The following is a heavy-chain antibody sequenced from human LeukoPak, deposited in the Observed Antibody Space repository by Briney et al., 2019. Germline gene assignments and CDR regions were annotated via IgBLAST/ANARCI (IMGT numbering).Heavy chain of an antibody. D-gene: IGHD6-19*01. CDR2: IKCKSGGGTT. CDR3: TSIPLYGSGYYRVRENAFDI. CDR1: GFTYNNAW. J-gene: IGHJ3*02. V-gene: IGHV3-15*01. Sequence: GGSLRLSCAASGFTYNNAWMSWVRQAPGKGLEWVGRIKCKSGGGTTDYAAPVTGRFIISRDDSKNTLYLQMNSLKIEDTAVYYCTSIPLYGSGYYRVRENAFDIWGQGTMVTVSS.